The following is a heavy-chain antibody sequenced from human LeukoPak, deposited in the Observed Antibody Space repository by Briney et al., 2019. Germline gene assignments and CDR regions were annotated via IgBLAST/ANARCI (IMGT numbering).Heavy chain of an antibody. J-gene: IGHJ4*02. Sequence: ASVTVSFMASGYTFTSYGISWVRQAPGQGLEWMGWISAYNGNTNYAQKLQGRVTITTDTYTNTAYMELRSLRSDDTAVYYCAGSLGYCTSNVCYLKYWGQGTLVTVSS. CDR1: GYTFTSYG. CDR2: ISAYNGNT. D-gene: IGHD2-8*01. CDR3: AGSLGYCTSNVCYLKY. V-gene: IGHV1-18*01.